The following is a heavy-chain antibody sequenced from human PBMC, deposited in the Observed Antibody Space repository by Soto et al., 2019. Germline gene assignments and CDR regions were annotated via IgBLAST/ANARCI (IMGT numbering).Heavy chain of an antibody. V-gene: IGHV1-24*01. Sequence: ASVKVSCKVSGYTLTELSMHWARRAPGKGLEWMGGFDPEDGETIYAQKFQGRVTMTEDTSTDTAYMELSSLRSEDTAVYYCATESWIQLWLGGMDVWGQGTTVTVSS. J-gene: IGHJ6*02. D-gene: IGHD5-18*01. CDR1: GYTLTELS. CDR2: FDPEDGET. CDR3: ATESWIQLWLGGMDV.